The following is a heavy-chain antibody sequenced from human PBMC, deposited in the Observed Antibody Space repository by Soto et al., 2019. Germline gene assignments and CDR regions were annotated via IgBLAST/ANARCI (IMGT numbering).Heavy chain of an antibody. CDR3: VKGHRALDN. Sequence: EVQLVESGGGLVQPGGSLRLSCTASGFTFSDSYMDWVRQAPGKGLDWVGRIRDKANSYTTEYAASVKGRFTVSRDDSKISLYLQMNSLKTEDTAVYYCVKGHRALDNWGPGTLVTVSS. CDR1: GFTFSDSY. CDR2: IRDKANSYTT. J-gene: IGHJ4*02. V-gene: IGHV3-72*01.